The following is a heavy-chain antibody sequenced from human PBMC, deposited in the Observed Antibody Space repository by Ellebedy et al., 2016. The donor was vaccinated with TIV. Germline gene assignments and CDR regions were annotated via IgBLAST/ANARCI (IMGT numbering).Heavy chain of an antibody. CDR3: ARGPHYGSGSYYTPYYYYGMDV. CDR1: GYSFTSYW. D-gene: IGHD3-10*01. V-gene: IGHV5-51*01. J-gene: IGHJ6*02. Sequence: GESLKISCKGSGYSFTSYWIGWVRQMPGKGLEWMGIIYPGDSDTRYSPSFQGQVTISADKSISTAYLQWSSLKTSDNAMYYCARGPHYGSGSYYTPYYYYGMDVWGQGTTVTVSS. CDR2: IYPGDSDT.